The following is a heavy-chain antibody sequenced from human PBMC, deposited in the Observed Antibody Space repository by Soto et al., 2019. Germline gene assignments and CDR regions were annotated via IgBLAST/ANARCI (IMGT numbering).Heavy chain of an antibody. CDR3: ARLKCSFCCCYSEGNAFDI. V-gene: IGHV5-51*01. CDR2: IYPGDSDT. CDR1: GYSFTSYW. Sequence: GESLKISGERSGYSFTSYWIGWVRQMPGKGLEWMGIIYPGDSDTRYSPSFQGQVTISADKSISTAYLQWSSLKASDTAMYYCARLKCSFCCCYSEGNAFDIRAQETMVTVS. D-gene: IGHD2-15*01. J-gene: IGHJ3*02.